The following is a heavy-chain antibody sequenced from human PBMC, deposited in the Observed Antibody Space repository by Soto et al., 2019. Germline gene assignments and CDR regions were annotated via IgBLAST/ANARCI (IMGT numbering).Heavy chain of an antibody. V-gene: IGHV4-30-2*01. Sequence: SETLSLTCAVSGGSISSGGYSWSWIRQPPGKGLVWIGYIYHSGSTYYNPSLKSRVTISVDRSRNQFSLKLSSVTAADTAVYYCARGTYYYDSSGYRSDAFDIWGQGTMVTVSS. CDR2: IYHSGST. D-gene: IGHD3-22*01. J-gene: IGHJ3*02. CDR1: GGSISSGGYS. CDR3: ARGTYYYDSSGYRSDAFDI.